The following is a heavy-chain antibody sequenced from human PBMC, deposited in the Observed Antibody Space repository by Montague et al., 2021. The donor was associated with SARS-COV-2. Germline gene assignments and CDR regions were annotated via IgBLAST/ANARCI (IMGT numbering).Heavy chain of an antibody. V-gene: IGHV3-48*03. Sequence: SLRLSCAASGFTFSNYDMNWVRQAPGKGPEWISYISTSAYTTSCAGSVKGRFTISRDNGKNSLYLQINSLRVEDTAVYYCTRDYRSIVGDGLDIWGQGTKVTVSS. D-gene: IGHD3-16*02. CDR2: ISTSAYTT. CDR1: GFTFSNYD. J-gene: IGHJ3*02. CDR3: TRDYRSIVGDGLDI.